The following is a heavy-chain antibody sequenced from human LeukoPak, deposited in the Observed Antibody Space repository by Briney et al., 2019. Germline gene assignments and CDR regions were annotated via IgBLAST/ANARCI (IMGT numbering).Heavy chain of an antibody. CDR3: ARGAQKILSFGEYPSDAFDI. V-gene: IGHV3-30-3*01. D-gene: IGHD3-10*01. CDR2: FSYDGNKK. J-gene: IGHJ3*02. CDR1: GFSFINFV. Sequence: GGSLRLSCTASGFSFINFVMHWVRQPQGKGLQWVTEFSYDGNKKTYVDSVKGRFTISRDNSKNTLYLQMNSLRDEDTAVYYCARGAQKILSFGEYPSDAFDIWGQGTMVSVSS.